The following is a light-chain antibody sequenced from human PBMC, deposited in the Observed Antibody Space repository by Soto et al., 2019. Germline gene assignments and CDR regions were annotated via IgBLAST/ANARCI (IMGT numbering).Light chain of an antibody. J-gene: IGLJ3*02. CDR1: SSNIGAGYD. Sequence: QSVLTQPPSVSGAPGQRVTISCTGSSSNIGAGYDVHWYQQLPGTAPKLLIYGNHNRPSGVPDRFPGSKSGTTASLAITGLQAEDEADYYCQSYDSSLRGSVFGGGTKLTVL. V-gene: IGLV1-40*01. CDR2: GNH. CDR3: QSYDSSLRGSV.